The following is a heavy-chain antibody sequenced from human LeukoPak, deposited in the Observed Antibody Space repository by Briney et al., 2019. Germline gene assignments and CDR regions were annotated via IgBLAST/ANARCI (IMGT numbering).Heavy chain of an antibody. CDR2: ISAYNGNT. Sequence: GASVKVSCKASGYTFTSYDINWVRQAPGQGLEWMGWISAYNGNTNYAQKLQCRVTMTTDTSTSTAYMQLRSLRSDDTAVYYCARDANYDYGDYWGQGTLVTVSS. V-gene: IGHV1-18*01. CDR1: GYTFTSYD. CDR3: ARDANYDYGDY. D-gene: IGHD4/OR15-4a*01. J-gene: IGHJ4*02.